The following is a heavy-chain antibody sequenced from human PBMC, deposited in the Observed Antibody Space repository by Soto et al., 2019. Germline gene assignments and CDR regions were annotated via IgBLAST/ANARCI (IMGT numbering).Heavy chain of an antibody. V-gene: IGHV5-51*01. Sequence: LKSSCKGVGYKFGSAWIGWVRQMPGKGLEWMGIIKPGTSDIRYSPSCRGHVTISADEAVSTAYLQWSSLKASDTAMYYCARQLSHICDSWGQGTLVTVSS. D-gene: IGHD3-3*02. J-gene: IGHJ4*02. CDR3: ARQLSHICDS. CDR2: IKPGTSDI. CDR1: GYKFGSAW.